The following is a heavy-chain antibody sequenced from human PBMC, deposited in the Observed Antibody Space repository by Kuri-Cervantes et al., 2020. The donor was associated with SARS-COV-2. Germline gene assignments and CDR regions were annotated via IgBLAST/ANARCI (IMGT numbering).Heavy chain of an antibody. Sequence: GGSLRLSCAASGFTLSGYGIHWVRQAPGKGLEWVAATSADRTKEYYLDSVKGRFAISRDNSKNTVYPQINSLRAEETAVYYCARDSDTTGYYWYFDLWGRGTLVTVSS. J-gene: IGHJ2*01. CDR2: TSADRTKE. CDR1: GFTLSGYG. D-gene: IGHD3-22*01. CDR3: ARDSDTTGYYWYFDL. V-gene: IGHV3-33*05.